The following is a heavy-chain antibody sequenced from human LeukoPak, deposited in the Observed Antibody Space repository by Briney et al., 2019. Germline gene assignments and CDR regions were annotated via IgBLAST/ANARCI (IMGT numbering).Heavy chain of an antibody. CDR1: GYSISSGYY. CDR3: ARHAYSSVYYYYYMDV. J-gene: IGHJ6*03. CDR2: IYDSGST. V-gene: IGHV4-38-2*01. Sequence: ETLSLTCAVSGYSISSGYYWGWSRQPPGKGVGWIGRIYDSGSTYYKPSLKRRVTISVDTSKNQFSLKLSSVTAADAAVYYCARHAYSSVYYYYYMDVWGKGTTVTVSS. D-gene: IGHD2-15*01.